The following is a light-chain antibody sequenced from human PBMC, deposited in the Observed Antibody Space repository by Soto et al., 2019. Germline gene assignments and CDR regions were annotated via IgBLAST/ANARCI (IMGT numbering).Light chain of an antibody. J-gene: IGKJ1*01. CDR2: DAS. Sequence: DSQTTQAPSALPASVGDRVTISCQPSQNMRGRLAWFQQKPGKAPXXLIYDASSLESGVPQRLSGSGSGTDFTLTIRSMQTDDFSTYYCQQYHSYWTFGQGTKVDIK. CDR1: QNMRGR. CDR3: QQYHSYWT. V-gene: IGKV1-5*01.